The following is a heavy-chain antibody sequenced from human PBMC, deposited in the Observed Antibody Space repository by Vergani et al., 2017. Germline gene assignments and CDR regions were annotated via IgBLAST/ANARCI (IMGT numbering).Heavy chain of an antibody. Sequence: QVQLVQSGAEVKKPGASVKVSCKASGYTFTAYYLHWVRQAPGQGLEWMGWINPNSGGTKYAQKFQGRVTMTRDTSISTAYMELRSDDTAVYFCARVVVEGEFVDDWGQGTLVTVSS. J-gene: IGHJ4*02. CDR3: ARVVVEGEFVDD. CDR1: GYTFTAYY. V-gene: IGHV1-2*02. CDR2: INPNSGGT. D-gene: IGHD2-2*01.